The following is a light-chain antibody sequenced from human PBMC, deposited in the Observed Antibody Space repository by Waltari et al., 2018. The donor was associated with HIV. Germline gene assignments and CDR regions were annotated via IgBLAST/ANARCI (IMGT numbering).Light chain of an antibody. V-gene: IGKV1-17*01. CDR3: LQHDSYPVT. CDR2: AAS. CDR1: QGISND. Sequence: DIQMTQSPSSLSASVGDRVTITCRASQGISNDLGWYQQKPGKAPKRLIYAASSLQSGVPSRFSGSGSGTEFTLTISSLQPEDSATYYCLQHDSYPVTFGQGTKVEIK. J-gene: IGKJ1*01.